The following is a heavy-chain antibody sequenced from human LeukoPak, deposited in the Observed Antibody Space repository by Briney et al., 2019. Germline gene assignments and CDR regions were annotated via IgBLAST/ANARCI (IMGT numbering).Heavy chain of an antibody. Sequence: PGGSLRLSCAASGFTFSDTWMHWVRQAPGEGLVWVSRIRSDGSDTRYAESVKGRFTISRDNAKNSLYLQMNSLRAEDTAVYYCARAAGSSYDILTGPLPPPDAFDIWGQGTMVTVSS. V-gene: IGHV3-74*01. CDR3: ARAAGSSYDILTGPLPPPDAFDI. D-gene: IGHD3-9*01. J-gene: IGHJ3*02. CDR1: GFTFSDTW. CDR2: IRSDGSDT.